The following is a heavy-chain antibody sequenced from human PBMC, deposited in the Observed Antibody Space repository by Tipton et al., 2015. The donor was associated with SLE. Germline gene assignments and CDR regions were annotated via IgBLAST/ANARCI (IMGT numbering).Heavy chain of an antibody. CDR3: ARGGRGDGTKPVDP. V-gene: IGHV4-59*01. D-gene: IGHD2-8*01. Sequence: TLSLTCTVSGGSIGSFYWSWIRQPPGKGLEWIGNIDYTANPNYSPSLKSRVTISIDTSTNHFSLKLRSVTAADTAVYYCARGGRGDGTKPVDPWGQGTLVTVSS. J-gene: IGHJ5*02. CDR1: GGSIGSFY. CDR2: IDYTANP.